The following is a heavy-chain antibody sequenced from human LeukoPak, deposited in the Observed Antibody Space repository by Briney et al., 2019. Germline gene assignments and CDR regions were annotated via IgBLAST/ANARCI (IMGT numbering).Heavy chain of an antibody. CDR1: GFTVSSNE. Sequence: PGGSLRLSCAASGFTVSSNEMSWVRQAPGKGLEWVSSISGGSTYYADSRKGRFTISRDNSKNTLHLQMNSLRAEDTAVYYCAREALICSSTSCLLDYWGQGTLVTVSS. V-gene: IGHV3-38-3*01. D-gene: IGHD2-2*01. J-gene: IGHJ4*02. CDR2: ISGGST. CDR3: AREALICSSTSCLLDY.